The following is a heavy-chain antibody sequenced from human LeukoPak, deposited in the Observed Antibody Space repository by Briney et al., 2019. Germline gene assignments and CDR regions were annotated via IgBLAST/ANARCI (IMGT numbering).Heavy chain of an antibody. D-gene: IGHD1-26*01. J-gene: IGHJ4*02. Sequence: PGGSLRLSCATSGFSFSSYAMSWVRQAPGKGLEWIGYIYYSGSTNYNPSLKSRVTISIDTSKNQFSLRLNSVTAADTAMYYCVKSGGYGLIDYWGQGTLVTVSS. CDR2: IYYSGST. CDR1: GFSFSSYA. CDR3: VKSGGYGLIDY. V-gene: IGHV4-59*08.